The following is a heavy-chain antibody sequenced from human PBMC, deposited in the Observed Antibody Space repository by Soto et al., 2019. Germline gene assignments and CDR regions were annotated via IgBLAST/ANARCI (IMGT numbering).Heavy chain of an antibody. J-gene: IGHJ6*02. V-gene: IGHV1-3*05. D-gene: IGHD1-1*01. CDR2: INASNGNT. CDR3: AMRRIQLEPYGMDV. Sequence: QVQLVQSGAEEKKPGASVKVSCKASGYTFTSYAIHWVRQAPGQRLEWMGWINASNGNTKYSQKFQGRVTITRDTSACTAYRDLSSLRSEDTSGYYCAMRRIQLEPYGMDVLGQWTTVTVSS. CDR1: GYTFTSYA.